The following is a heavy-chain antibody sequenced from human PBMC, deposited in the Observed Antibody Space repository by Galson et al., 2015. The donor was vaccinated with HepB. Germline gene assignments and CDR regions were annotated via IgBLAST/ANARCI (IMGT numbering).Heavy chain of an antibody. CDR3: ARGPVGNRDTSLGRWFDP. J-gene: IGHJ5*02. V-gene: IGHV1-3*01. Sequence: SVKVSCKASGYTFTSYAMHWVRQAPGQRLEWMGWINAGNGNTKYSQKFQGRVTITRDTSASTAYMELSSLKSEDTAVYYYARGPVGNRDTSLGRWFDPWGQGTLVTVSS. CDR1: GYTFTSYA. CDR2: INAGNGNT. D-gene: IGHD5-18*01.